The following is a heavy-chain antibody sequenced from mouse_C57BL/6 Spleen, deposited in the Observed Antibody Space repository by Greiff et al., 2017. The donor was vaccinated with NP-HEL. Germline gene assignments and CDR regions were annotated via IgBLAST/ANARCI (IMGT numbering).Heavy chain of an antibody. J-gene: IGHJ3*01. CDR2: IWSGGST. D-gene: IGHD1-1*01. Sequence: VQLVESGPGLVQPSQSLSITCTVSGFSLTSYGVHWVRQSPGKGLEWLGVIWSGGSTDYNADFISRLSISQDNSKSQVFFKMNSLQADATAIYFCARSTVGEAWFAYWGQGTLVTVSA. V-gene: IGHV2-2*01. CDR1: GFSLTSYG. CDR3: ARSTVGEAWFAY.